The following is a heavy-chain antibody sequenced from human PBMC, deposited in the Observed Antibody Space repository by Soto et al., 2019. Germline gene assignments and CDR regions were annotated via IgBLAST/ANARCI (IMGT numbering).Heavy chain of an antibody. CDR2: ITSKTDGGTT. CDR1: GFTFTNAW. CDR3: TTGHPIYYVAGHLDY. J-gene: IGHJ4*02. D-gene: IGHD3-10*01. Sequence: EVQLVESGGGLVKPGGSLRLSCAASGFTFTNAWITWVRQAPGKGLEWVGRITSKTDGGTTDYAAPVKGRFTISRDDSKNTLFLQMNSLKTEDTAVYYCTTGHPIYYVAGHLDYWGQGTLVTVSS. V-gene: IGHV3-15*01.